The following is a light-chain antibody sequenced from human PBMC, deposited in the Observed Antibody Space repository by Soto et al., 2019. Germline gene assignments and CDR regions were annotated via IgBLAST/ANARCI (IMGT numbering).Light chain of an antibody. V-gene: IGKV2-30*01. CDR3: MQGTHWPWT. CDR2: KIS. J-gene: IGKJ1*01. Sequence: DVVMTQSPLSLPVTLGQPSSISCRSSQNLVDSDGNTYLNWFHQRPGQSPRRLFYKISNRDSGVPDRFSGSGSGTDFTLKLSRVEAEDVGVYYCMQGTHWPWTFGQGTKVEIK. CDR1: QNLVDSDGNTY.